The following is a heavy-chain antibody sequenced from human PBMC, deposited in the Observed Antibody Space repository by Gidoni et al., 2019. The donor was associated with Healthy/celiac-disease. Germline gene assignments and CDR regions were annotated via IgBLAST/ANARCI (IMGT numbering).Heavy chain of an antibody. CDR2: IYSGGST. D-gene: IGHD1-20*01. CDR3: ARVYDHYYYGMDV. Sequence: EVQLVEPGGGLIQPGGSLRLSCAASGFTVSSNDMSWVRQAPGKGLEWVSVIYSGGSTYYADSVKVRFTISRDNSKNTLYLQMNSLRAEDTAVYYCARVYDHYYYGMDVWGQGTTVTVSS. CDR1: GFTVSSND. V-gene: IGHV3-53*01. J-gene: IGHJ6*02.